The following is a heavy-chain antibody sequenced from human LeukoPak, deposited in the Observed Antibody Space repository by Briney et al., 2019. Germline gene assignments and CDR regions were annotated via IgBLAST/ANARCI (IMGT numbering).Heavy chain of an antibody. CDR3: ASENDSSGYWSGY. V-gene: IGHV4-39*07. CDR1: GGSISSSSYY. CDR2: IYYSGST. D-gene: IGHD3-22*01. Sequence: SETLSLTCTVSGGSISSSSYYWGWIRQPPGKGLEWIGSIYYSGSTYYSPSLKSRVTISVDTSKNQFSLKLSSVTAADTAVYYCASENDSSGYWSGYWGQGTLVTVSS. J-gene: IGHJ4*02.